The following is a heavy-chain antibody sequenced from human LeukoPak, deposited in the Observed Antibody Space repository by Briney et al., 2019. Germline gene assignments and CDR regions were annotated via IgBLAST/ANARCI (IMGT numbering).Heavy chain of an antibody. D-gene: IGHD5-24*01. V-gene: IGHV3-74*01. CDR2: INTNGDSA. Sequence: PGGSLRLSCAASGFTFSNYWMHWVRQVPGKGLMWVAHINTNGDSANYADSVKGRFTISRDNAKSTLSLQMNSLRAEDTAIYYCVRDNAYTFDYWGQGTLVTVSS. J-gene: IGHJ4*01. CDR1: GFTFSNYW. CDR3: VRDNAYTFDY.